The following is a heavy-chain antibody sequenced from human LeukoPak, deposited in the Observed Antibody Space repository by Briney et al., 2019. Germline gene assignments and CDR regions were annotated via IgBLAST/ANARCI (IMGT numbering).Heavy chain of an antibody. D-gene: IGHD5-18*01. Sequence: GGSLRLSCAASGFTFSSYWMSWVRQAPGKGLEWVANINQHGSEKYYVDSVKGRFTISRDNAKNSLYLQMNSLRAEDTAVYYCATDLTALVDYWGQGTLVTVSS. CDR1: GFTFSSYW. J-gene: IGHJ4*02. V-gene: IGHV3-7*03. CDR2: INQHGSEK. CDR3: ATDLTALVDY.